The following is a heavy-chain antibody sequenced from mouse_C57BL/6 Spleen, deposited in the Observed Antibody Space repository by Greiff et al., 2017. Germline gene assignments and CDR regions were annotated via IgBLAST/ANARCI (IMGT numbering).Heavy chain of an antibody. CDR3: ARGKYDGYYVLTY. CDR1: GYTFTSYT. V-gene: IGHV1-4*01. J-gene: IGHJ3*01. D-gene: IGHD2-3*01. Sequence: QVQLQQSGAELARPGASVKMSCKASGYTFTSYTMHWVKQRPGQGLEWIGYINPSSGYTKYNQKFKDKATLTADKSSSTAYMQLSSLTSEDSAVYYCARGKYDGYYVLTYRGKGTLGTVSA. CDR2: INPSSGYT.